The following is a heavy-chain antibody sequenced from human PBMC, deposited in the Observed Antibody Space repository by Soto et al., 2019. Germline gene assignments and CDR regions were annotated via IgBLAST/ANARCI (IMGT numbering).Heavy chain of an antibody. CDR2: IYYSGST. V-gene: IGHV4-31*03. J-gene: IGHJ4*02. Sequence: SETLSLTCTVSGGSISSGGYYWSWIRQHPGKGLEWIGYIYYSGSTYYNPSLKSRVTISVDTSKNQFSLKLSSVTAADTAVYYCARSAGYSSSWYLYHFDYWGQGTMVTVYS. D-gene: IGHD6-13*01. CDR1: GGSISSGGYY. CDR3: ARSAGYSSSWYLYHFDY.